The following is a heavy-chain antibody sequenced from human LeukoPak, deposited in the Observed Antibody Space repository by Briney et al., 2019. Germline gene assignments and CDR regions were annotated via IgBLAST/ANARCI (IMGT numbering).Heavy chain of an antibody. CDR1: GFTFDDYA. V-gene: IGHV3-43D*03. CDR2: ISWDGGST. CDR3: AKVRTRYDSSGTFDY. J-gene: IGHJ4*02. D-gene: IGHD3-22*01. Sequence: GGSLRLSCAASGFTFDDYAMHWVRQAPGKGPERVSLISWDGGSTYYADSVKGRFTISRDNSKNSLYLQMNSLRAEDTALYYCAKVRTRYDSSGTFDYWGQGTLVTVSS.